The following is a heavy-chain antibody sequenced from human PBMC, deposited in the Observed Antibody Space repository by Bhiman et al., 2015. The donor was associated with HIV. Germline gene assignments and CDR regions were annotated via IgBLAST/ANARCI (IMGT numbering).Heavy chain of an antibody. CDR2: ISSSSRYI. V-gene: IGHV3-21*02. CDR3: ARDESQGAFDI. J-gene: IGHJ3*02. Sequence: EVQLVESGGGLVKPGGSLGLSCAASGFTFSSYSMNWVRQAPGKGLAWVSSISSSSRYINYADSVQGRFTISRDNAKNSLYLQMNSLRAEDTSVYYCARDESQGAFDIWGQGTMVTVSS. CDR1: GFTFSSYS.